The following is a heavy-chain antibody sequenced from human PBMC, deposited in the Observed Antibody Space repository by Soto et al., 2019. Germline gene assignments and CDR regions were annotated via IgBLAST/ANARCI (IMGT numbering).Heavy chain of an antibody. CDR2: VNPSGSA. J-gene: IGHJ6*02. CDR3: ARFGSGSSSYYYYYGMDV. D-gene: IGHD6-6*01. V-gene: IGHV4-34*01. Sequence: SETMSLTCAVYGGTFSGYYWSWIRQPPGKGLEWIGEVNPSGSANYNPSLKSRVTISVDTSKNQFSLKLSSVTAADTAVYYFARFGSGSSSYYYYYGMDVWGQGTTVTVSS. CDR1: GGTFSGYY.